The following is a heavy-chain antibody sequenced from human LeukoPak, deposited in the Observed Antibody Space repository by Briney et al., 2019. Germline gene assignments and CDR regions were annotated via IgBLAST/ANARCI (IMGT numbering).Heavy chain of an antibody. J-gene: IGHJ4*02. CDR2: IKQDGSEK. D-gene: IGHD3-10*01. V-gene: IGHV3-7*01. Sequence: GGSLRLSCAASGFTFSSYWMSWVRQALGKGLEWVANIKQDGSEKYYVDSVKGRFTISRDNAKNSLYLQMNSLRAEDSAVYYCARGLLWFGESEDYWGQGTLVTVSS. CDR1: GFTFSSYW. CDR3: ARGLLWFGESEDY.